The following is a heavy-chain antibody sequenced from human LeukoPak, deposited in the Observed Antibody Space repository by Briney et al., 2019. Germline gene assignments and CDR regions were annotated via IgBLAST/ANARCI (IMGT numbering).Heavy chain of an antibody. CDR2: ISWNSGSI. CDR1: GFTFDDYA. D-gene: IGHD6-19*01. CDR3: ARDRGSTGWYGMNY. Sequence: GRSLRLSCAASGFTFDDYAMHWVRQAPGKGLEWVSGISWNSGSIGYADSVKGRFTISRDNAKNTLYLQLNSLRAEDTAVYYCARDRGSTGWYGMNYWGQGILVTVSS. V-gene: IGHV3-9*01. J-gene: IGHJ4*02.